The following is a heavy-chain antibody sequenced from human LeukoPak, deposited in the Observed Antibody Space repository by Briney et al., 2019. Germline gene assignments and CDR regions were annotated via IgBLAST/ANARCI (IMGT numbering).Heavy chain of an antibody. J-gene: IGHJ6*04. CDR3: AREFEVAGLAMDA. CDR2: IYSGGST. V-gene: IGHV3-53*01. D-gene: IGHD6-19*01. Sequence: GGSLRLSCAASGLTVSSNYMSWVRQAPGKGLEWVSVIYSGGSTYYAESVKGRFTISRDNSKNTLYLQMKSLRAEDTAVYYCAREFEVAGLAMDAWAKGTTVTVSS. CDR1: GLTVSSNY.